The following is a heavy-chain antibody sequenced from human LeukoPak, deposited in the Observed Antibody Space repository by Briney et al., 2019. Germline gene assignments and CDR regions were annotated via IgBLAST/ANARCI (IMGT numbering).Heavy chain of an antibody. CDR2: ISGDGGST. CDR1: GFTFDDYA. D-gene: IGHD5-18*01. CDR3: AKALIQLWRRDYYYYMDV. V-gene: IGHV3-43*02. Sequence: GGSLRLSCAASGFTFDDYAMHWVRQAPGKGREWVSLISGDGGSTDYADPVKGRFTIYRDNSKNYLYLKMNSLRTEDTALYYCAKALIQLWRRDYYYYMDVWGKGTTVTVSS. J-gene: IGHJ6*03.